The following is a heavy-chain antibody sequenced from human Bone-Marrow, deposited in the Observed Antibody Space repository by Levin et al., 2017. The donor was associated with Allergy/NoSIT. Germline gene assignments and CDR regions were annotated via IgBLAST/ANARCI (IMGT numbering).Heavy chain of an antibody. CDR3: ATYCSGGSCPFEGYYYYYMDV. Sequence: KISCKASGGTFSSYAISWVRQAPGQGLEWMGGIIPIFGTANYAQKFQGRVTITADESTSTAYMELSSLRSEDTAVYYCATYCSGGSCPFEGYYYYYMDVWGKGTTVTVSS. CDR2: IIPIFGTA. J-gene: IGHJ6*03. CDR1: GGTFSSYA. V-gene: IGHV1-69*01. D-gene: IGHD2-15*01.